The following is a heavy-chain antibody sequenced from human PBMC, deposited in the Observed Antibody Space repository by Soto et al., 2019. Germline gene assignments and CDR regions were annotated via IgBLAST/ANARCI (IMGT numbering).Heavy chain of an antibody. J-gene: IGHJ4*02. CDR2: INAGNGNT. D-gene: IGHD3-9*01. CDR3: ASKYYDILTGYYYFDY. V-gene: IGHV1-3*01. Sequence: GASVKVSCKASGYTFTSYAMHWVRQAPGQRLEWMGWINAGNGNTKYSQKFQGRVTITRDTSASTAYMELSSLRSEDTAVYYCASKYYDILTGYYYFDYWGQGTLVTVSS. CDR1: GYTFTSYA.